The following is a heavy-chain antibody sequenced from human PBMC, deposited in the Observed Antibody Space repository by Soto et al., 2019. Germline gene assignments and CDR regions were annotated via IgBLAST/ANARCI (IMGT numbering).Heavy chain of an antibody. J-gene: IGHJ5*02. D-gene: IGHD2-2*01. CDR3: ARVRQYCSGTSCYLDP. Sequence: PSETLSLTCAVSGGSISSSNWLHWVRQPPGKGLDWIGEIHHSGTTNYNPSLKSRVAISVDKSKNQFSLKLNSVTAADTAVYYCARVRQYCSGTSCYLDPWGQGTLVTVSS. CDR1: GGSISSSNW. CDR2: IHHSGTT. V-gene: IGHV4-4*02.